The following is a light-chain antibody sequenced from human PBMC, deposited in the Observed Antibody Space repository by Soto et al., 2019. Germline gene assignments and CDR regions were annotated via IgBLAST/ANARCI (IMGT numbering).Light chain of an antibody. J-gene: IGKJ4*01. CDR3: QQVNTFPLT. CDR2: AAS. V-gene: IGKV1-9*01. Sequence: DIQLTQSPSFLSASVGDRVTITCRASQGINDDLAWYQQKPGKAPKLLIYAASTWPSEVPSRFSGSASGTEFTLTISSLQPEDFATYYCQQVNTFPLTFGGGTKVEVK. CDR1: QGINDD.